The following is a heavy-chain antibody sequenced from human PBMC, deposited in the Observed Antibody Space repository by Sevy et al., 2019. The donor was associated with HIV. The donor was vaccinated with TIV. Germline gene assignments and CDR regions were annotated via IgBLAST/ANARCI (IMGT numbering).Heavy chain of an antibody. D-gene: IGHD5-12*01. J-gene: IGHJ4*02. CDR2: ISGSGGST. CDR1: GFTFSSYA. CDR3: AKGPSRDGYNFNYLDY. V-gene: IGHV3-23*01. Sequence: GGSLRLSCAASGFTFSSYAMSWVRQAPGKGLEWVSAISGSGGSTYYADSVKGRFTISRDNSKNTLYLQMTSLRAEDTAVYYCAKGPSRDGYNFNYLDYWGQGTLVTVSS.